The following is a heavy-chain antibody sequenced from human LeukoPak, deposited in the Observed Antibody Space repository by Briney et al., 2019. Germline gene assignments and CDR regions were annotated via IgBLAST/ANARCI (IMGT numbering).Heavy chain of an antibody. CDR2: IWYDGSNK. J-gene: IGHJ5*02. D-gene: IGHD1-26*01. Sequence: PGRSLRLSCAASGFTFSSYGMHWVRQAPGKGLEWVAVIWYDGSNKYYADSVKGRFTISRDNSKNALYLQMNSLRAEDTAVYYCAKCGGSYLPRWFDPWGQGTLVTVSS. CDR1: GFTFSSYG. V-gene: IGHV3-33*06. CDR3: AKCGGSYLPRWFDP.